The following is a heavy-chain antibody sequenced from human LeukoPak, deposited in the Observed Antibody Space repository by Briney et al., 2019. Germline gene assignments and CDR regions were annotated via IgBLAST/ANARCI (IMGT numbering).Heavy chain of an antibody. J-gene: IGHJ5*02. CDR1: GFTFSAYW. CDR3: TRGGSANPWYNWFAP. D-gene: IGHD2-8*02. V-gene: IGHV3-74*01. CDR2: INSDGSST. Sequence: GGSLRLSCAASGFTFSAYWMHWVRQAPGKGLVWVSRINSDGSSTYYADSVKGRFTISRDNANNMLYLQMNSLGAEDTAVYYCTRGGSANPWYNWFAPWGQGNLVTVSS.